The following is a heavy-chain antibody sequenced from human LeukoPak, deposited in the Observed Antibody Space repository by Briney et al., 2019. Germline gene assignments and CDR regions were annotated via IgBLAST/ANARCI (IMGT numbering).Heavy chain of an antibody. CDR3: ARDLHYYDSSGYYPPLDY. D-gene: IGHD3-22*01. Sequence: GGSLRLSCAASGFTVSSNYMSWVRQAPGKGLEWVSSISSSGSYIYYADSVKGRFTISRDNAKSSLYLQMNSLRAEDTAVYYCARDLHYYDSSGYYPPLDYWGQGTLVTVSS. J-gene: IGHJ4*02. CDR2: ISSSGSYI. CDR1: GFTVSSNY. V-gene: IGHV3-21*01.